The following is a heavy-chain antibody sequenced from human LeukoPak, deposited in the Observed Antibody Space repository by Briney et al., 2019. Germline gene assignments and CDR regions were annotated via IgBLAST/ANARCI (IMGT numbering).Heavy chain of an antibody. CDR2: ISSNSSYI. V-gene: IGHV3-21*04. D-gene: IGHD2-15*01. CDR3: AKGVVVAAPFDY. CDR1: GFTFSSYS. Sequence: GGSLRLSCAASGFTFSSYSMNWVRQAPGKGLEWVSSISSNSSYIYYADSVKGRFTISRDNAKNSLYLQMNSLRAEDTAVYYCAKGVVVAAPFDYWGQGTLVTVSS. J-gene: IGHJ4*02.